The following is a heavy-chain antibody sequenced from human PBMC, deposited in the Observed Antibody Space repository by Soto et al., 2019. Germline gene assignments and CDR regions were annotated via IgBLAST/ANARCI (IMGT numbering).Heavy chain of an antibody. Sequence: SETLSLTCTVSGGSISSGGYYWSWIRQHPGKGLEWIGYIYYSGSTYYNPSLKSRVTISVDTSKNQFSLKLSSVTTADTAVYYCARGGSRYNWNDASYGMDVWGQGTTVTVSS. J-gene: IGHJ6*02. CDR2: IYYSGST. D-gene: IGHD1-1*01. V-gene: IGHV4-31*03. CDR1: GGSISSGGYY. CDR3: ARGGSRYNWNDASYGMDV.